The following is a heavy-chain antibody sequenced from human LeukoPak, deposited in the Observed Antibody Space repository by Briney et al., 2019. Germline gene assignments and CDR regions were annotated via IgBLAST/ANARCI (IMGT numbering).Heavy chain of an antibody. CDR2: RGQDGSEK. D-gene: IGHD6-19*01. J-gene: IGHJ6*03. V-gene: IGHV3-7*01. CDR3: ARKYSSDWHPSPQIYYNYYMDV. CDR1: GFNFSSYW. Sequence: GGSLRLSCSASGFNFSSYWMTWVRQTPGTGLEWVANRGQDGSEKYYIDSVKGRFTISRDNAKNSLYLKMNSLRAEDTAVYYCARKYSSDWHPSPQIYYNYYMDVWGKGTTVTVSS.